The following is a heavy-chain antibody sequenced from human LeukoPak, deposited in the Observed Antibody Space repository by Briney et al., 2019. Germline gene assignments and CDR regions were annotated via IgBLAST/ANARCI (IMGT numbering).Heavy chain of an antibody. V-gene: IGHV4-59*01. Sequence: SETLSLTCTVSDDSISSYFGSWIRQPPGKGLEWIGYIYHSGVTHYNPSLKSRVTISVDTTKNQFSLKLSSVTAADTAVYYCARDQSSYTSSSYFDPWGQGALVTVSS. D-gene: IGHD6-6*01. CDR2: IYHSGVT. CDR3: ARDQSSYTSSSYFDP. J-gene: IGHJ5*02. CDR1: DDSISSYF.